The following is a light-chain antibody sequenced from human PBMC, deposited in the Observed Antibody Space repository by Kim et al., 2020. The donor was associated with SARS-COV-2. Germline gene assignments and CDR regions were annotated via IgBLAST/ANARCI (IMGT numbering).Light chain of an antibody. CDR2: DVS. CDR1: SSDVGGYNY. J-gene: IGLJ2*01. Sequence: GQSIIISCTGTSSDVGGYNYVSWYQQHPAKAPILMINDVSKRPSGVTNRFSGSKSGNTASLTISGLQAEEEDDDYCSSYTGSSTVVFGGGTQLTVL. V-gene: IGLV2-14*03. CDR3: SSYTGSSTVV.